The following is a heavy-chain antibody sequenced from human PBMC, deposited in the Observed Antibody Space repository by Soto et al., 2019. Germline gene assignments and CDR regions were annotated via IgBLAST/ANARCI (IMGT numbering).Heavy chain of an antibody. CDR1: GFTFEDYA. D-gene: IGHD3-3*01. CDR3: AKQLRFLEWTSYNWFDP. V-gene: IGHV3-9*01. Sequence: EVQLVESGGGLVQPGRSLKLSCAASGFTFEDYAMHWVRQAPGKGLEWVSGISWNSGSIGYADSVKGRFTISRDNAKNSLYLQMNSLRAEDTALYYCAKQLRFLEWTSYNWFDPWGQGTLVTVSS. J-gene: IGHJ5*02. CDR2: ISWNSGSI.